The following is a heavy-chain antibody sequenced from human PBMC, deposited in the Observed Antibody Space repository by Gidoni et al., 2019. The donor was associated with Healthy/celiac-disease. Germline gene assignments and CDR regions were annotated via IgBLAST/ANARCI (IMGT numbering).Heavy chain of an antibody. V-gene: IGHV4-61*02. Sequence: QVQLQESGPGLVKPSQTLSLTCTVSGGSISSGSYYWSWIRQPAGKGLEWIGRIYTSGSTNYHPSLKSRVTISVDTSKNQFSLKLSSVTAADTAVYYCAAEWLVPHWYYYYGMDVWGQGTTVTVSS. J-gene: IGHJ6*02. CDR1: GGSISSGSYY. CDR2: IYTSGST. D-gene: IGHD6-19*01. CDR3: AAEWLVPHWYYYYGMDV.